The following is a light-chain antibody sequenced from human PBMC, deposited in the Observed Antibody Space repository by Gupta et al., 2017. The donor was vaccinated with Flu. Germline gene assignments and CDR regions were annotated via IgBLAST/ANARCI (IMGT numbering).Light chain of an antibody. CDR2: GTS. CDR1: QSVSSDY. J-gene: IGKJ3*01. V-gene: IGKV3-20*01. CDR3: QLHGSSPPFT. Sequence: IVLTQSPGTPSFSPGERATLSCRASQSVSSDYLAWYQQKTGQAPRLLFHGTSNRATGIPDRFCISGCGTKFILTNSRLEPEDFAGYYCQLHGSSPPFTFGPGTRVDIK.